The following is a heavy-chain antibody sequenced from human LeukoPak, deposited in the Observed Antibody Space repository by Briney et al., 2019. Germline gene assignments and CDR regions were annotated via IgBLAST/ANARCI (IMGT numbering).Heavy chain of an antibody. J-gene: IGHJ4*02. D-gene: IGHD2-2*02. Sequence: SETLSLTCAVYGGSFSGYYWSWIRQPPGKGLEWIGEINHSGSTNYNLSLKSRVTISVDTSKNQFSLKLSSVTAADTAVYYCARGDLDIVVVPAAILLDYWGQGTLVTVSS. V-gene: IGHV4-34*01. CDR1: GGSFSGYY. CDR3: ARGDLDIVVVPAAILLDY. CDR2: INHSGST.